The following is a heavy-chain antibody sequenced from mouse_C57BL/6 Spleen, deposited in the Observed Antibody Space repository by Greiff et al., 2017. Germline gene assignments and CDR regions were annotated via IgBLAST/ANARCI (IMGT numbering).Heavy chain of an antibody. CDR1: GFTFSSYA. J-gene: IGHJ1*03. Sequence: DVKLVESGGGLVKPGGSLKLSCAASGFTFSSYAMSWVRQTPEKRLEWVATISDGGSYTYYPDNVKGRFTISRDNAKNNLYLQMSHLKSEDTAMYYCARGGNPHWYFDVWGTGTTVTVSS. CDR3: ARGGNPHWYFDV. V-gene: IGHV5-4*03. CDR2: ISDGGSYT.